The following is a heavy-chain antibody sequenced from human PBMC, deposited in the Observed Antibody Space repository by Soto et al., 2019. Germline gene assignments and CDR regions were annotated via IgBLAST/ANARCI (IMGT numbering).Heavy chain of an antibody. J-gene: IGHJ4*02. V-gene: IGHV3-33*01. CDR3: AREPSMYGEYLATCGY. D-gene: IGHD4-17*01. Sequence: QVQLVESGGGVVQPGRSLRLSCSAAGFTFSTYVMHWVRQAPGKGLEWVAVIWYDGSNKYYADSVKGRCTISKDNSKKSPYLHMNSLSAEDTAVCYCAREPSMYGEYLATCGYWGQGTLVTVSS. CDR2: IWYDGSNK. CDR1: GFTFSTYV.